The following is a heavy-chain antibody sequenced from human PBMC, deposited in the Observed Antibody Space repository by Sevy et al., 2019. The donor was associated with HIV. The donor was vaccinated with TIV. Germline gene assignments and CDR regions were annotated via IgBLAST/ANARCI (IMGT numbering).Heavy chain of an antibody. V-gene: IGHV1-2*06. D-gene: IGHD6-19*01. CDR1: GYNFY. CDR2: VTPKSGAT. CDR3: AGQSLGWYNWFDP. Sequence: ASVKVSCKASGYNFYIHWVRQAPGQGLEWMGRVTPKSGATSYAQKFQDRVAMTMDTSINTAYMELSGLKSDDTAIYYGAGQSLGWYNWFDPWGQGTLVTVSS. J-gene: IGHJ5*02.